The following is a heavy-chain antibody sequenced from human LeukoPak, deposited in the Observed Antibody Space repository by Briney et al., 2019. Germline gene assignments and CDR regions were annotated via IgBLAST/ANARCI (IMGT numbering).Heavy chain of an antibody. V-gene: IGHV3-23*01. Sequence: GGSLRLSCAASGFRFSTYVMSWVRQAPGKGLEWVSGISGSGDDLYYIASVKGRFTISRDNSKKTLFLQMNSLRVEDTAIYFCAKYSGYDLEGITFNLWGQGTRVTVFS. CDR2: ISGSGDDL. J-gene: IGHJ5*02. CDR3: AKYSGYDLEGITFNL. CDR1: GFRFSTYV. D-gene: IGHD5-12*01.